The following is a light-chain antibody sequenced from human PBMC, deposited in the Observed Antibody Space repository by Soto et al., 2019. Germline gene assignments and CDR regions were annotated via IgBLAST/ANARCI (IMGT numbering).Light chain of an antibody. CDR1: TRDIAGYNY. CDR3: TSFSSSTSLYV. J-gene: IGLJ1*01. CDR2: QVT. Sequence: QSALTQPASVSGSLGQSITISCTGTTRDIAGYNYISWYQQLPGKAPKLMIYQVTIRPSGISNRFSVAKSGNTASLTISGLQAEDEADYYCTSFSSSTSLYVFGTGTKVTVL. V-gene: IGLV2-14*01.